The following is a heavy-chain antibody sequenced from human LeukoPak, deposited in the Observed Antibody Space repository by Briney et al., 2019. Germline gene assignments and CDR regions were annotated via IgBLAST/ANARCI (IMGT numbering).Heavy chain of an antibody. CDR1: GYTFTSYG. V-gene: IGHV1-69*04. D-gene: IGHD4-17*01. CDR3: ARGGHGDYVDY. J-gene: IGHJ4*02. CDR2: IIPILGIA. Sequence: GASVKVSCTASGYTFTSYGISWVRQAPGQGLEWMGRIIPILGIANYAQKFQGRVTITADKSTSTAYMELSSLRSEDTAVYYCARGGHGDYVDYWGQGTLVTVSS.